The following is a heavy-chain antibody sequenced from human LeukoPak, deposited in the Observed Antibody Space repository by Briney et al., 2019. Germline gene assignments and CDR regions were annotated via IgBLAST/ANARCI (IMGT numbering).Heavy chain of an antibody. Sequence: SGPTLVNPTQTLTLTCTFSGFSLSTSGMCVSWIRQPQGKALEWLARIDWDDDKYYSTSLKTRLTISKDTSKNQVVLTMTNMDPVDTATYYCARTTYYYDSSGFIWFDPWGQGTLVTVSS. J-gene: IGHJ5*02. D-gene: IGHD3-22*01. CDR1: GFSLSTSGMC. CDR2: IDWDDDK. CDR3: ARTTYYYDSSGFIWFDP. V-gene: IGHV2-70*11.